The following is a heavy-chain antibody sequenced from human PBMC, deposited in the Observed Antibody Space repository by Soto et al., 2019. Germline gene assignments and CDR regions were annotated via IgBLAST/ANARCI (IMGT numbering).Heavy chain of an antibody. D-gene: IGHD3-10*01. CDR2: IRGFSPYT. V-gene: IGHV3-21*01. CDR3: ARDRGYDAHDYYYNAMDV. CDR1: GFTFRTYT. J-gene: IGHJ6*02. Sequence: SLRLSCISSGFTFRTYTMNWVRQAPGKGLEWVSGIRGFSPYTFYAESVKGRFTISRDNAKNSLYLQMDSLRAEDTAVYYCARDRGYDAHDYYYNAMDVWGQGTTVTVSS.